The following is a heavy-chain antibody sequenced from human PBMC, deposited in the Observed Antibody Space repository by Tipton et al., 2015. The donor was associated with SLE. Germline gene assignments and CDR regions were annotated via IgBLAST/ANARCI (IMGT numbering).Heavy chain of an antibody. J-gene: IGHJ4*02. CDR1: GFTFSNAW. Sequence: SLRLSCAASGFTFSNAWMSWVRQAPGKGLEWVGRIKSKTDGGTTDYAAPVKGRFTISRDDSKNTLYLQMNSLKTEDTAVYYCSTDKCCSGGSCYSPFDYWGQGTLVTVSS. V-gene: IGHV3-15*01. CDR3: STDKCCSGGSCYSPFDY. CDR2: IKSKTDGGTT. D-gene: IGHD2-15*01.